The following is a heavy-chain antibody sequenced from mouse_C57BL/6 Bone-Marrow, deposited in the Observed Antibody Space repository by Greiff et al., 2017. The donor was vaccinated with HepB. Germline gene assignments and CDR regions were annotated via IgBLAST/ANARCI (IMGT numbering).Heavy chain of an antibody. V-gene: IGHV1-80*01. CDR2: IYPGDGDT. J-gene: IGHJ2*01. CDR1: GYAFSSYW. CDR3: ARTAQASYFDY. Sequence: VQLQQSGAELVKPGASVKISCKASGYAFSSYWMNWVKQRPGKGLEWIGQIYPGDGDTNYNGKFKGKATLTADKSSSTAYMQLSSLTSEDSAVYFCARTAQASYFDYWGQGTALTVSS. D-gene: IGHD3-2*02.